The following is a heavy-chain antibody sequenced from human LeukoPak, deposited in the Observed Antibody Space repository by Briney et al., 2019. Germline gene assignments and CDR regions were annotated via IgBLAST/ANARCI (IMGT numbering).Heavy chain of an antibody. D-gene: IGHD6-13*01. CDR1: GGTFSSYA. CDR2: IIPIFGTA. CDR3: TKSFGPVIAAAGAGTD. Sequence: SVKVSCKASGGTFSSYAISWVRQAPGQGLEWMGGIIPIFGTANYAQKFQGRVTITADESTSTAYMELSSLRSEDTAVYYCTKSFGPVIAAAGAGTDWGQGTLVTVSS. J-gene: IGHJ4*02. V-gene: IGHV1-69*01.